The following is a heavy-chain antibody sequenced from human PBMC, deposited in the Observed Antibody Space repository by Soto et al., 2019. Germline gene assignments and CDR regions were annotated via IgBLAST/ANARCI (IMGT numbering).Heavy chain of an antibody. D-gene: IGHD2-15*01. V-gene: IGHV1-69*04. J-gene: IGHJ6*02. CDR3: ARRFCGGGIWSHTRYYYYAMDV. CDR2: IIPILDIT. Sequence: QVQLVQSGAEVKKPGSSVKVSCKASGGTFSSYAISWVRQAPGQGLEWMGGIIPILDITTYAQKFQGRVTITAEKSRRTAYMGLRRLRSGATAVYYRARRFCGGGIWSHTRYYYYAMDVWGRGTTVTVSS. CDR1: GGTFSSYA.